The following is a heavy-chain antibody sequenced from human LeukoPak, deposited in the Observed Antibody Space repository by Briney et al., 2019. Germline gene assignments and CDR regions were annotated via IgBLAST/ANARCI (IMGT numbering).Heavy chain of an antibody. D-gene: IGHD2-2*01. CDR3: ARETHMYCKSNSCYGYFDL. V-gene: IGHV4-59*12. CDR1: GGYISHNY. CDR2: IYYSGNT. Sequence: SETLSLTCDVSGGYISHNYWNWIRQPPGKALEWIGYIYYSGNTNYNPSLQSRVTVSLDISKNQFSLKLSFVTAADTAVYYCARETHMYCKSNSCYGYFDLWGRGTLVAVSS. J-gene: IGHJ2*01.